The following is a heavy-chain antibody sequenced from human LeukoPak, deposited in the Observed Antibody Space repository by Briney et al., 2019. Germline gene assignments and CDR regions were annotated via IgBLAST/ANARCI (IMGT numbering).Heavy chain of an antibody. CDR2: ISGSGGST. D-gene: IGHD1-26*01. CDR3: ARELRPLNYFDY. CDR1: GFTFSSYA. J-gene: IGHJ4*02. V-gene: IGHV3-23*01. Sequence: GGSLRLSCAASGFTFSSYAMSWVRQAPGKGLEWVSAISGSGGSTYYADSVKGRFTISRDNSKNTLYLQMSSLRAEDTAVYYCARELRPLNYFDYWGQGTLVTVSS.